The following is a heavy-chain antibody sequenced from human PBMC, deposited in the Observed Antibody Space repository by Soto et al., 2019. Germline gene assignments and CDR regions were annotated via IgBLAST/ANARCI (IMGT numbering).Heavy chain of an antibody. CDR3: ARQRGNYFDY. V-gene: IGHV4-59*01. Sequence: SETLSLTCTVSGDSISTFYWSWIRQPPGKGLEWIGYIYYTGSTNYNPSLKSRVTMSVDTSKKQFSLKLSSFTAADTAVYYCARQRGNYFDYWGQGSLVNVS. CDR1: GDSISTFY. D-gene: IGHD3-10*01. J-gene: IGHJ4*02. CDR2: IYYTGST.